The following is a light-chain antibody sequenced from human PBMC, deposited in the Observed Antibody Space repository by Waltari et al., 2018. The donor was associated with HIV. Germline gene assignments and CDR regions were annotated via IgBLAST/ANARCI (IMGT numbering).Light chain of an antibody. CDR1: ALPTQY. V-gene: IGLV3-25*03. J-gene: IGLJ1*01. CDR2: KDT. CDR3: QSADTTGSLYV. Sequence: SYDLTQPPSVSVSPGQTARITCSGNALPTQYAYWYQQKSGQAPVLLIYKDTERPSGIPERFSGSSSGTTVTLTISGVQAEDEADYYCQSADTTGSLYVFGTGTKVTV.